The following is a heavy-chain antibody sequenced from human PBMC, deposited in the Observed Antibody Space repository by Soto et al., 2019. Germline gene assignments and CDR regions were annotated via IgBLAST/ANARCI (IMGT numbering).Heavy chain of an antibody. J-gene: IGHJ4*02. D-gene: IGHD6-13*01. CDR3: AKPYTSTWLNGGLFDY. V-gene: IGHV3-30*18. Sequence: QVQLVESGGGVVQPGRSLRLSCAASGFTFSNYGMHWVRQAPGKGLEWVAVISYDGNNQYYADSLKGRFTISRDNSKNTLYLQVSSLRAEDTAVYYCAKPYTSTWLNGGLFDYWGQGTLVTVSS. CDR2: ISYDGNNQ. CDR1: GFTFSNYG.